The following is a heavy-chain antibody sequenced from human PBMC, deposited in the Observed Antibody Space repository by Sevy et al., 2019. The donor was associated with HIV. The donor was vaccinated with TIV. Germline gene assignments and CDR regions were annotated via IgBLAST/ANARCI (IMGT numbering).Heavy chain of an antibody. Sequence: SETLSLTCTVSGDSISSYYWSWIRQPPGKGLEWIGYIYYSGSTNYNPSLKSRVTISVDTSKNQFSLKLSSVTAADTAVYYCARGLTVVYAFDIWGQGTMVIVSS. CDR2: IYYSGST. J-gene: IGHJ3*02. CDR3: ARGLTVVYAFDI. D-gene: IGHD2-15*01. CDR1: GDSISSYY. V-gene: IGHV4-59*01.